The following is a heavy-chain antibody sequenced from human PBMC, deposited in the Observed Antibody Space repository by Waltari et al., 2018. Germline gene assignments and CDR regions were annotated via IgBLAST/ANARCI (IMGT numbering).Heavy chain of an antibody. J-gene: IGHJ4*02. CDR2: IRCSGVIT. CDR1: GFNFISYA. V-gene: IGHV3-23*01. CDR3: ARHLYSIDYLELAK. D-gene: IGHD3-22*01. Sequence: EEHLLESGGGLAQPGGSLRLSCAASGFNFISYAMSWVRQAPGKGLEWVSGIRCSGVITKYADSVKGRFTVSRDNSKNTVFLHLNSLRAEDTAIYYCARHLYSIDYLELAKWGQGTLVTVSS.